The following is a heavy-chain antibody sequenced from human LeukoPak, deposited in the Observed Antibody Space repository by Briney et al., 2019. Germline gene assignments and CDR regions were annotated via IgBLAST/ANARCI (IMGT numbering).Heavy chain of an antibody. J-gene: IGHJ4*02. CDR3: ARRDFNTGFDY. CDR2: INAGNGNT. D-gene: IGHD5-18*01. Sequence: ASVKVSCKASGYTFTSYAMHWVRQAPGQRLEWMGWINAGNGNTKYSQKLQGRVTMTTDTSTSTAYMELRSLRSDDTAVYYCARRDFNTGFDYWGQGTLVTVSS. V-gene: IGHV1-3*01. CDR1: GYTFTSYA.